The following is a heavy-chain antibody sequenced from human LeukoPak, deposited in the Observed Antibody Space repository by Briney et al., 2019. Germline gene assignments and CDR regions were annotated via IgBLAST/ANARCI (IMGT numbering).Heavy chain of an antibody. J-gene: IGHJ4*02. D-gene: IGHD3-10*01. V-gene: IGHV4-31*03. CDR1: GGSISSNSYY. CDR3: ARAPRMVRGIIASDFDS. Sequence: PSDTLSLTCTVSGGSISSNSYYWSWIRQHPGKGLEWIGYIYYTGSTYHNPSLKSRITLSVDTSKNQFSLKLSSVTAADTAVYYCARAPRMVRGIIASDFDSWGQGTLVTVSS. CDR2: IYYTGST.